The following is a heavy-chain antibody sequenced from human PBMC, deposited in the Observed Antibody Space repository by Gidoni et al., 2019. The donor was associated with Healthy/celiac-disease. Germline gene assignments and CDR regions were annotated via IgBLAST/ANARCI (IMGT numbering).Heavy chain of an antibody. V-gene: IGHV3-74*01. D-gene: IGHD4-4*01. CDR2: INSDGSST. CDR1: GCTLRSYW. Sequence: EVQLVESGGGLVQPGGSLRLAWSHYGCTLRSYWMHWVRQAPGKGLVGVSRINSDGSSTSYADSVKGRFTISRDNAKNTLYLQMNSLRAEDTAVYYCARFSTVTTPFYYYYGMDVWGQGTTVTVSS. J-gene: IGHJ6*02. CDR3: ARFSTVTTPFYYYYGMDV.